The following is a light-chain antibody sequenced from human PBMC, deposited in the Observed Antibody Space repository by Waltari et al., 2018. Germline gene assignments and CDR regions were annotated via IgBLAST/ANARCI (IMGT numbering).Light chain of an antibody. Sequence: QSVLTQPPSVSGTPGQRVTISCSGSTSNIGAGHDVHWSQHLPGTAPKLRIYGKNNRPSGVPDRFSVSKSGTSASLAITGLQADDEADYFCQSFDNMLSGGVVFGGGTKLAVL. CDR3: QSFDNMLSGGVV. CDR2: GKN. J-gene: IGLJ2*01. V-gene: IGLV1-40*01. CDR1: TSNIGAGHD.